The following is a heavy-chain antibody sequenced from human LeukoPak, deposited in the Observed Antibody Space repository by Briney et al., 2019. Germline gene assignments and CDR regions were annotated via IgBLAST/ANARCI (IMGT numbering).Heavy chain of an antibody. CDR1: GFTFSIFW. V-gene: IGHV3-7*05. CDR2: INKDGSDK. J-gene: IGHJ4*02. D-gene: IGHD4-17*01. Sequence: GGSLRLSCAASGFTFSIFWMTWVRQGPGKGLEWVAYINKDGSDKYYVDSVKGRFTISRDNAKNSLYLQMNSLRGEDTAVCYCVRFPTGFDYWGQGILVTVSS. CDR3: VRFPTGFDY.